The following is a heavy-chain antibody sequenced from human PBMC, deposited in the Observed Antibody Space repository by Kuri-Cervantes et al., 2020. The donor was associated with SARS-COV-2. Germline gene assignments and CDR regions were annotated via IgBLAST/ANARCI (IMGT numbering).Heavy chain of an antibody. V-gene: IGHV4-59*12. CDR3: ARGRIAAAGKTFDY. Sequence: GSLRLSCTVSGGSISSYYGSWIRQPPGKGLEWIGYIYYSGSTNYNPSLKSRVTISVDTSKNQFSLKLSSVTAADTAVYYCARGRIAAAGKTFDYWGQGILVTVSS. J-gene: IGHJ4*02. D-gene: IGHD6-13*01. CDR2: IYYSGST. CDR1: GGSISSYY.